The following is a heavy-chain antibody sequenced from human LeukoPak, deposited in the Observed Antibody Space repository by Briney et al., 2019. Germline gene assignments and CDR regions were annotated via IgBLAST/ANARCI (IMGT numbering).Heavy chain of an antibody. Sequence: GGSLRLSCTASGLTFSTSSMNWVRQTPGKGLEWISYIRGSSTTIYYADSVKGRFTISRDNGRTSLYLQMNDLTAEDADVYFCARDARSHCGTDACYGPYFDYWGQGSLVIVSS. CDR3: ARDARSHCGTDACYGPYFDY. V-gene: IGHV3-48*01. D-gene: IGHD2-2*01. CDR1: GLTFSTSS. CDR2: IRGSSTTI. J-gene: IGHJ4*02.